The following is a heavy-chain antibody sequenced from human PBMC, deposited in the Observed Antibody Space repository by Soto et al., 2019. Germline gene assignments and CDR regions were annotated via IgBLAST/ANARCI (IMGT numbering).Heavy chain of an antibody. CDR1: GFTFSSYE. CDR3: ARDKSSGWPLDY. D-gene: IGHD6-19*01. J-gene: IGHJ4*02. CDR2: ISSSGSTI. Sequence: EVQLVESGGGLVQPGGSLRLSCAASGFTFSSYEMNWVRQAPGKGLEWVSYISSSGSTIYYADSVKGRFTISRDNAKNSLYLQMYSLRAEDTAVYYCARDKSSGWPLDYWGQGTLVTVSS. V-gene: IGHV3-48*03.